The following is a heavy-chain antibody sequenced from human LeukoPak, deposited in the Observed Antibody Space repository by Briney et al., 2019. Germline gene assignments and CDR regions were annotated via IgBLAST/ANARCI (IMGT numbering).Heavy chain of an antibody. CDR1: GFTFSDYY. D-gene: IGHD1-26*01. Sequence: KPGGSLRLSCAASGFTFSDYYMTWIRQVPGKGLEWVSYITGGSTYANYADSVKGRFTISRDNAKNSLYLQMNSLRADDTAVYYCARSGSHDYWGQGTLVTVSS. CDR3: ARSGSHDY. J-gene: IGHJ4*02. V-gene: IGHV3-11*03. CDR2: ITGGSTYA.